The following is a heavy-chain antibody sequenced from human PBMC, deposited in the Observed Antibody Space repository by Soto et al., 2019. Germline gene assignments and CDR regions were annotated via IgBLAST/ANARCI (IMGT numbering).Heavy chain of an antibody. CDR2: IHYSGSI. D-gene: IGHD2-21*02. CDR1: GGSISTDHYH. J-gene: IGHJ6*02. V-gene: IGHV4-30-4*01. CDR3: AREDDGGDRDYYGLDV. Sequence: SETLSLTCTVSGGSISTDHYHWTWIRQTPGKGLEWIGYIHYSGSIHFNPSLQSRVSMSVDTSKNLFSLKLSSVTTADTAVYFCAREDDGGDRDYYGLDVWGQGTTVTVSS.